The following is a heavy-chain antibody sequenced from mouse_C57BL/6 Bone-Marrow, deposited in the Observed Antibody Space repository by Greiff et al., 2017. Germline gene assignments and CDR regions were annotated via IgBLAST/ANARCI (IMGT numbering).Heavy chain of an antibody. CDR1: GYTFTGYW. CDR2: MLPGSGRT. CDR3: ARWGITTGYYCDD. Sequence: QVQLKESGAELMKPGASVKLSCKATGYTFTGYWIEWVKQRPGHGLEWIGEMLPGSGRTNYNEKFKGKATFTADTSSNTAYMQISSLTTEDSAIYYCARWGITTGYYCDDWGQGTTLTVSS. J-gene: IGHJ2*01. D-gene: IGHD2-4*01. V-gene: IGHV1-9*01.